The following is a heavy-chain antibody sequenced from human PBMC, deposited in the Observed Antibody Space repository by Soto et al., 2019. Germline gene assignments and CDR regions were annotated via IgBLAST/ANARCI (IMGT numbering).Heavy chain of an antibody. Sequence: EASVKVSCKVSGYTLTELSIHWVRQAPGKGLEWMGGFDPEDGETIYAQKFQGRVTMTEDTSTDTAYMELSSLRSEDTAVYYCATGGPYRIAAAGTLNYWGQGTLVTVSS. CDR1: GYTLTELS. V-gene: IGHV1-24*01. D-gene: IGHD6-13*01. CDR2: FDPEDGET. J-gene: IGHJ4*02. CDR3: ATGGPYRIAAAGTLNY.